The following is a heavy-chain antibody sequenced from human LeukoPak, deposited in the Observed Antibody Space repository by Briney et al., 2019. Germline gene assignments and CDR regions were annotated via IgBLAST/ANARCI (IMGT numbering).Heavy chain of an antibody. CDR1: GGSISSYY. J-gene: IGHJ6*02. Sequence: SETLSLTCTVSGGSISSYYWSWIRQPPGKGLEWIGYIYYSGSINYNPSLKSRVTISVDTSKNQFSLKLSSVTAADTAVYYCARDSSGLRYFDWLSLKPYYYYGMDVWGQGTTVTVSS. V-gene: IGHV4-59*01. CDR2: IYYSGSI. D-gene: IGHD3-9*01. CDR3: ARDSSGLRYFDWLSLKPYYYYGMDV.